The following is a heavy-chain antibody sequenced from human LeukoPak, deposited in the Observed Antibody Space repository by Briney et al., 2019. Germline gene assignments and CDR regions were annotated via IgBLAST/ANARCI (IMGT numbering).Heavy chain of an antibody. D-gene: IGHD1-26*01. Sequence: ASVKVSCKASGYTFTDYPIGWVRQAPGQGLEWMGWISPYNGYTNYPQSLQGRVTMTTDTSTGTAYMELRSLRFDDTAIYYCARVGGNYEGLIDYWGQGTLVTVSS. CDR3: ARVGGNYEGLIDY. CDR1: GYTFTDYP. J-gene: IGHJ4*02. V-gene: IGHV1-18*01. CDR2: ISPYNGYT.